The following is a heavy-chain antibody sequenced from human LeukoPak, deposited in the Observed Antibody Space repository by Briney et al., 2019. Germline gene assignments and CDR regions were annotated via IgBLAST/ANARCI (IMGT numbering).Heavy chain of an antibody. CDR2: IFYSGST. V-gene: IGHV4-39*01. CDR1: GGFISSSSYY. D-gene: IGHD6-19*01. CDR3: ARPSGSGWTPYDY. Sequence: PSETLSLTCSVSGGFISSSSYYWGWIRQPPGKGLEWIGSIFYSGSTYYNPSLKSRVTISVDTSKNQFSLKLNSVTAADTAVYYCARPSGSGWTPYDYWGQGTLVTVSP. J-gene: IGHJ4*02.